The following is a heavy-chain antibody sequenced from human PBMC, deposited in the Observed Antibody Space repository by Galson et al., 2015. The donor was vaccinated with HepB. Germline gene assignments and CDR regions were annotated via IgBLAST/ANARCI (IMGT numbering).Heavy chain of an antibody. D-gene: IGHD3-3*01. J-gene: IGHJ6*02. CDR1: GFTFSSYG. CDR2: IWYDGSNK. V-gene: IGHV3-33*01. Sequence: SLRLSCAASGFTFSSYGMHWVRQAPGKGLEWVAVIWYDGSNKYYADSVKGRFTISRDNSKNTLYLQMNSLRAEDTAVYYCARARTYYDFFHGMDVWGQGTTVTVSS. CDR3: ARARTYYDFFHGMDV.